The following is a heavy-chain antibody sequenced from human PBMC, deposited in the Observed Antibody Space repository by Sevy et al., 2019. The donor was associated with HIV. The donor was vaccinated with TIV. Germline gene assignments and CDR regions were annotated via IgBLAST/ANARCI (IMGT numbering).Heavy chain of an antibody. J-gene: IGHJ4*02. CDR1: GGSITSLY. CDR2: IYYNGHI. D-gene: IGHD1-26*01. Sequence: SETLSLTCTVSGGSITSLYWNWIRQPPGKGLEWIANIYYNGHINYNPSLKRRVTLSLDTSKNQFSRRRSSVTAADTAMYYCAGENAWGRGYSWGQGTLVTVSS. CDR3: AGENAWGRGYS. V-gene: IGHV4-59*08.